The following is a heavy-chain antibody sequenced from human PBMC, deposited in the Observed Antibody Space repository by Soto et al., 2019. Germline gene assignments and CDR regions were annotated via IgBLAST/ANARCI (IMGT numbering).Heavy chain of an antibody. CDR2: IGTAGDT. V-gene: IGHV3-13*01. D-gene: IGHD2-15*01. CDR1: GFTFSSYD. CDR3: AREALGTKVVVAALGGAFDI. Sequence: GGSLRLSCAASGFTFSSYDMHWVRQATGKGLEWVSAIGTAGDTYYPGSVKGRFTISRENAKNSLYLQMNSLRAGDTAVYYCAREALGTKVVVAALGGAFDIWGQGTMVTVSS. J-gene: IGHJ3*02.